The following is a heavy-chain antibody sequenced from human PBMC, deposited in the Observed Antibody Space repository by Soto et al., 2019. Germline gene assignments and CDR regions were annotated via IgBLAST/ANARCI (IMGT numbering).Heavy chain of an antibody. CDR3: ARNGALDY. CDR2: ILYSGTT. CDR1: GGSISSGDYY. J-gene: IGHJ4*02. Sequence: QVQLQESVPGLVKPSQTLSLTCTVSGGSISSGDYYWSWIRQPPGKGLEWIGYILYSGTTNYNPSLESRLTISVDTSKTQFSMQLTSVTAADTAVYYCARNGALDYWGRGTLVTVSS. D-gene: IGHD2-8*01. V-gene: IGHV4-30-4*01.